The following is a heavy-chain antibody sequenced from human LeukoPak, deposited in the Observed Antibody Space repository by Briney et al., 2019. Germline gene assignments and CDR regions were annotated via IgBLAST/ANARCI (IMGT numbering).Heavy chain of an antibody. Sequence: ASVTVSCTASGYTFTSYGISWVRQAPGQGLEWMGWISAYNGNTNYAQKLQGRVTMTTDTSTSTAYMELRSLRSDDTAVYYCARGDYGDYDRNWFDPWGQGTLVTVSS. CDR3: ARGDYGDYDRNWFDP. J-gene: IGHJ5*02. CDR1: GYTFTSYG. D-gene: IGHD4-17*01. V-gene: IGHV1-18*01. CDR2: ISAYNGNT.